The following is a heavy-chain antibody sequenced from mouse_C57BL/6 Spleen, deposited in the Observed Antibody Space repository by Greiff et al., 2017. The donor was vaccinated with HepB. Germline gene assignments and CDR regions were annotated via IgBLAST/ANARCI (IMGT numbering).Heavy chain of an antibody. D-gene: IGHD1-1*01. Sequence: VQLQQSGPELVKPGASVKISCKASGYAFSSSWMNWVKQRPGKGLEWIGRIYPGDGDTNYNGKFKGKATLTADKSSSTAYMQLSSLTSEDSAVYFCARDYGSSPFFAYWGQGTLVTVSA. J-gene: IGHJ3*01. CDR3: ARDYGSSPFFAY. V-gene: IGHV1-82*01. CDR1: GYAFSSSW. CDR2: IYPGDGDT.